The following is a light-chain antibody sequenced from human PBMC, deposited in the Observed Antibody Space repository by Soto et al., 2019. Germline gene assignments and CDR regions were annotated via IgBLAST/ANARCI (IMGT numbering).Light chain of an antibody. Sequence: EIVMTQSPATLSVSPGERATLSCRASQSVSSNLAWYQQKPGQAPRLLIYGASTRATGIPARFSGSGSGTEFTLTISSLQSEDFEVYYCQQYNNWPRAFGPGTKVDIK. J-gene: IGKJ3*01. CDR1: QSVSSN. CDR2: GAS. V-gene: IGKV3-15*01. CDR3: QQYNNWPRA.